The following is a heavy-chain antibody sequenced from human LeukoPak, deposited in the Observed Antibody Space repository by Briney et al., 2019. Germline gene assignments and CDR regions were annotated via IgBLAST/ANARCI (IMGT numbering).Heavy chain of an antibody. D-gene: IGHD5-12*01. CDR2: ISSSGSTI. J-gene: IGHJ6*03. CDR3: ARDEIVATTKANYYYYMDV. Sequence: GGSLRLSCAASGFTFSTSAMSWVRQAPGKGLEWVSYISSSGSTIYYADSVKGRFTISRDNAKNSLYLQMNSLRAEDTAVYYCARDEIVATTKANYYYYMDVWGKGTTVTISS. V-gene: IGHV3-48*04. CDR1: GFTFSTSA.